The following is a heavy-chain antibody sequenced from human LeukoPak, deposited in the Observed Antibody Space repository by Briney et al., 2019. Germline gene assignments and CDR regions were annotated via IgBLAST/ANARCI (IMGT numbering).Heavy chain of an antibody. V-gene: IGHV3-7*03. J-gene: IGHJ6*02. CDR2: VNRDGSET. Sequence: GGSLRLSCAASGFALSSHWMTWVRQVPGRGPEWVANVNRDGSETYYLDSVKGRFTISKDNAKHSLYLQMNSLRAEDTALYHCARNNGMDVWGQGTTVIVSS. CDR3: ARNNGMDV. CDR1: GFALSSHW.